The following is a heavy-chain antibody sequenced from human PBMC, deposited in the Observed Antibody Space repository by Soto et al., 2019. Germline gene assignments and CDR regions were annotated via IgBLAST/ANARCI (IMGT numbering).Heavy chain of an antibody. J-gene: IGHJ4*02. D-gene: IGHD6-6*01. CDR1: TISINVHG. CDR2: ISNDGRVQ. CDR3: SREKWVAAHSPGFDY. Sequence: PGGSLRLSCTSSTISINVHGIQWVRQAPAKGLEWVAFISNDGRVQYYADSVKGRFTISRDNAKNSMYLQMNNLRADDTAIYYCSREKWVAAHSPGFDYWGQGTLVTVSS. V-gene: IGHV3-30*03.